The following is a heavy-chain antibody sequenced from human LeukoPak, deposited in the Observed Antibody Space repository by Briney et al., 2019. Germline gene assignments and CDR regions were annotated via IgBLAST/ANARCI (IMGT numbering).Heavy chain of an antibody. D-gene: IGHD1-7*01. Sequence: GGSLRLSCAASGFPFRSYVMSWVRQAPGKGLEWVSAISGSGGSTYYADSVKGRFTISRDNSKNTLYLQMNSLRAEDTAVYYCAKGGLELLDFDYWGQGTLVTVSS. CDR1: GFPFRSYV. J-gene: IGHJ4*02. CDR2: ISGSGGST. V-gene: IGHV3-23*01. CDR3: AKGGLELLDFDY.